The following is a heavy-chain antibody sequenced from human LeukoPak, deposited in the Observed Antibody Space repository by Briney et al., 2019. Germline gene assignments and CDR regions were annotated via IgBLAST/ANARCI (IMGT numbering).Heavy chain of an antibody. CDR3: ARVSVITQYNGSPDYFAS. CDR1: GGTFSTFG. V-gene: IGHV1-69*06. J-gene: IGHJ4*02. D-gene: IGHD1-26*01. Sequence: SVKVSCKASGGTFSTFGISWVRQAPGQGLEWMGGIIPMSGTVNNAQKFQGRVTITADKSTGTAYMELSSLRSEDTAVYYCARVSVITQYNGSPDYFASWGQGTLLTVSS. CDR2: IIPMSGTV.